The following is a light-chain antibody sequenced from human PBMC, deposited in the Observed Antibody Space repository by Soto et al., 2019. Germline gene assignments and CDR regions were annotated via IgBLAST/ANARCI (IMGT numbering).Light chain of an antibody. V-gene: IGKV3-15*01. J-gene: IGKJ1*01. CDR1: QSVSGN. Sequence: IVMTQSPATVSASPGERVTLSCRASQSVSGNVAWYHQKPGQPPRLLVYGASTTATDIPARFFGSGSETDFTLTITRLQSEDFGTYYCQQFNSWPQTFGQGTKVDI. CDR3: QQFNSWPQT. CDR2: GAS.